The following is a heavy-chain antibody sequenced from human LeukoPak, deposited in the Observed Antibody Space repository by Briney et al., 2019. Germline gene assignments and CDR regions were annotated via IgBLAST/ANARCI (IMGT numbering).Heavy chain of an antibody. J-gene: IGHJ4*02. CDR1: GGSVSSGSYY. D-gene: IGHD5-18*01. V-gene: IGHV4-61*01. CDR2: IYYSGST. Sequence: PSETLSLTCTVSGGSVSSGSYYWSWIRQPPGTGLEWIGYIYYSGSTNYNPSLKSRVTISVDTSKNQFSLKLSSVTAADTAVYYCARKSGYSYGFDYWGQGTLVTVSS. CDR3: ARKSGYSYGFDY.